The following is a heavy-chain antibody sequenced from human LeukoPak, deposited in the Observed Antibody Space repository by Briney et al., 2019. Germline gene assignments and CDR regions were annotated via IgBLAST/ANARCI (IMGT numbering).Heavy chain of an antibody. D-gene: IGHD3-16*01. CDR3: ARTSHESVLYWSDP. V-gene: IGHV1-18*01. CDR2: ISGYNGNT. J-gene: IGHJ5*02. CDR1: GYTFTTYG. Sequence: ASVTVSCEASGYTFTTYGIGWVRQAPGQGLEWMGWISGYNGNTNYAQKFQGRVTMTTDTPTSTAYMELRSLRSDDTAVYYCARTSHESVLYWSDPWGQGTLVNVSS.